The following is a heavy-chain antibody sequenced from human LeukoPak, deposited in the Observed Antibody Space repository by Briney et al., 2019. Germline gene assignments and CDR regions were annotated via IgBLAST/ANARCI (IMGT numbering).Heavy chain of an antibody. J-gene: IGHJ4*02. CDR2: INHSGST. Sequence: PSETLSLTCAVYGGSFSGYYWSWIRQPPGKGLEWIGEINHSGSTNYNPSLKSRVTISVDTSKNQFSLKLSSVTAADTAVYYCARDGGRNYDILTGYHSASLSVWGQGTLVTVSS. V-gene: IGHV4-34*01. CDR1: GGSFSGYY. D-gene: IGHD3-9*01. CDR3: ARDGGRNYDILTGYHSASLSV.